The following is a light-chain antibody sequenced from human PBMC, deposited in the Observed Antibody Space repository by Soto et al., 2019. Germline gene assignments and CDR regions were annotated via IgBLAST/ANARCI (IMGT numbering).Light chain of an antibody. J-gene: IGKJ1*01. CDR2: GVS. CDR1: QSVRSY. Sequence: DIQLTQSPSSLSASAGDRATLTCRASQSVRSYLPWYQQKPGKAPKLLIYGVSTMESGVPSRFSGSGSGTEFTLTISSLQPEDFAAYYCLQHNNCPRTFGQGTKVDIK. CDR3: LQHNNCPRT. V-gene: IGKV1-9*01.